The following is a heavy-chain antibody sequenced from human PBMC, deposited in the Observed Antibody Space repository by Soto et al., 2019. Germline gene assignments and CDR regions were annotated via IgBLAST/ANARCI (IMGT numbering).Heavy chain of an antibody. CDR2: ISADKRNT. CDR1: GYTFTSYG. V-gene: IGHV1-18*01. J-gene: IGHJ2*01. Sequence: ASVKVSCKASGYTFTSYGVSWVRQAPGQGLEWMGWISADKRNTNYAQKFQGRVTITRDTSASTAYMELSSLRSEDTAVYYCARAPSWWYFDLWGRGTLVTVSS. CDR3: ARAPSWWYFDL.